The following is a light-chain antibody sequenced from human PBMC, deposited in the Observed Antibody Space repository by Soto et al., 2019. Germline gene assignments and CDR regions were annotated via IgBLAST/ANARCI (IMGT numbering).Light chain of an antibody. V-gene: IGKV3-11*01. CDR2: DAS. CDR1: QSVSSY. J-gene: IGKJ4*01. Sequence: EIVLTQSPATLSLSPGERATLSCRASQSVSSYLAWHQQKPGQAPRLLIYDASNRATGIPARFSGSGSGTDFTLTISRLEPEDFAVYYCQHYGTSPLTFGGGTKVDIK. CDR3: QHYGTSPLT.